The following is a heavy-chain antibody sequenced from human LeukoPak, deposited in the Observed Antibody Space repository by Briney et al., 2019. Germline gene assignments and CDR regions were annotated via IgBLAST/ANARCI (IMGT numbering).Heavy chain of an antibody. CDR3: ARDQAGGFDY. CDR2: ISYDGSNK. J-gene: IGHJ4*02. Sequence: GGSLRLSCTASGFTFSNYAMHWVRQAPGKGLEWVAVISYDGSNKFYADSVKGRFTISRDNSKNTLYLQMNSLTAEDTAIYYCARDQAGGFDYWGQGTLVTVPS. D-gene: IGHD3-10*01. V-gene: IGHV3-30*04. CDR1: GFTFSNYA.